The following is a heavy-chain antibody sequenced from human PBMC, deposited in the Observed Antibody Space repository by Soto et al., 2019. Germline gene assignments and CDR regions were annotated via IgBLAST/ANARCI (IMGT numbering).Heavy chain of an antibody. Sequence: GGSLRLSCAASGLTFTSHGMNWVRQAPGKGLEWVSSIYSSSNHVFYADSVKGRFTISRDNAKNSLYLQMNSLRAEDTAVYYCAKANYYGSGSYYNVGYYYYYYGMDVWGQGTTVTVSS. J-gene: IGHJ6*02. CDR2: IYSSSNHV. CDR3: AKANYYGSGSYYNVGYYYYYYGMDV. CDR1: GLTFTSHG. V-gene: IGHV3-21*01. D-gene: IGHD3-10*01.